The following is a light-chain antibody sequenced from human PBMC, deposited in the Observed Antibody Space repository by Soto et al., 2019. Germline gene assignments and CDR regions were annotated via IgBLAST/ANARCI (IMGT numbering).Light chain of an antibody. J-gene: IGLJ3*02. Sequence: QSVRTQPPSVSGAPGQRVTISCTGSSSNIGAGYDIHWYQQLPGTAPKLLVYGNTHRPSGVPDRFSGSKSGTSASLAITGLQAEDEAHYYCQSYDNSLSGWVFGGGTKLTVL. V-gene: IGLV1-40*01. CDR3: QSYDNSLSGWV. CDR2: GNT. CDR1: SSNIGAGYD.